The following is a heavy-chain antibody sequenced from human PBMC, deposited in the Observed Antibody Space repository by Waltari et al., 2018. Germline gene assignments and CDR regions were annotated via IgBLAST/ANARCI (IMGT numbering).Heavy chain of an antibody. CDR1: GGSISSSSYY. V-gene: IGHV4-39*07. Sequence: QLQLQESGPGLVKPSETLSLTCTVSGGSISSSSYYWGWIRQPPGKGREWIGSIYYSGSTYYNPSLKSRVTISVDTSKNQFSLKLSSVTAADTAVYYCARDREGQTYYDFWSGAYYFDYWGQGTLVTVSS. CDR3: ARDREGQTYYDFWSGAYYFDY. D-gene: IGHD3-3*01. CDR2: IYYSGST. J-gene: IGHJ4*02.